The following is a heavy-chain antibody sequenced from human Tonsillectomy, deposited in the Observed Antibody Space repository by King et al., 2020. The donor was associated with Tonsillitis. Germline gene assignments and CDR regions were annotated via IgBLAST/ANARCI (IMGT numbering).Heavy chain of an antibody. CDR2: ISSSGSTV. CDR3: ARESSSWAYYYYGMDV. CDR1: GITFSDYY. V-gene: IGHV3-11*01. Sequence: QLVQSGGGLVKPGGSLRLSCAASGITFSDYYMSWIRQAPGKGLEWLSYISSSGSTVYYADSVKGRFTISRDNAKNSLYLQMNSLRAEATAVYYCARESSSWAYYYYGMDVWGQGTTVTVSS. D-gene: IGHD6-13*01. J-gene: IGHJ6*02.